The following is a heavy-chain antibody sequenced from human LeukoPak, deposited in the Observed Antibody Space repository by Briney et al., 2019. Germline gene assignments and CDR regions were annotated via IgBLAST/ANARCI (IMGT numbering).Heavy chain of an antibody. D-gene: IGHD6-6*01. CDR3: ARVTAIAARPKYYFDY. CDR1: GGSISSYY. V-gene: IGHV4-4*09. J-gene: IGHJ4*02. Sequence: SETLSLTCTVSGGSISSYYWSWIRQPPGKGLEWIGYIYTSGSTNYNPSLKSRVTISVDTSKNQFSLKLSSVTAADTAVYYCARVTAIAARPKYYFDYWGQGTLVTVSS. CDR2: IYTSGST.